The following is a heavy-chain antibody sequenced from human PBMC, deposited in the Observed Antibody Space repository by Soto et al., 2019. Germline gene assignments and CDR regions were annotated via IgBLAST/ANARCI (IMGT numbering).Heavy chain of an antibody. CDR1: GYSFTNND. D-gene: IGHD3-10*01. V-gene: IGHV1-8*01. CDR2: MNPGSGDK. CDR3: ARMETLGSLNWFDP. J-gene: IGHJ5*02. Sequence: QVQLVQSGAEVREPGASVKVSCKASGYSFTNNDVSWVRQATGQGREWMGWMNPGSGDKGYAQKFQGRVTMTRDISRATAYMGLSSLRSDDTAIYYCARMETLGSLNWFDPWGQGNLVTVSS.